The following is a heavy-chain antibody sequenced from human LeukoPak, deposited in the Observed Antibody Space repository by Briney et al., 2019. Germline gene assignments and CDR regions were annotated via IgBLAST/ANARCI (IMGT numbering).Heavy chain of an antibody. CDR3: ARDFFGWSSLGH. Sequence: GGSLRLSCAASGFTFSNYAMSWVRQAPGKGLEWVSTISGSGGNSYYADSVKGRFTISRDNAKDSVYLQMNSLRVEDTAVYYCARDFFGWSSLGHWGQGTLVTVSS. V-gene: IGHV3-23*01. CDR2: ISGSGGNS. J-gene: IGHJ1*01. CDR1: GFTFSNYA. D-gene: IGHD6-19*01.